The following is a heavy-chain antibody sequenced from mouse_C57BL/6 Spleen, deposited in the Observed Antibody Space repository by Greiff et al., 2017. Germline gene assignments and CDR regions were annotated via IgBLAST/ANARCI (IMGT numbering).Heavy chain of an antibody. CDR1: GYTFTDSE. CDR2: IDPETGGT. Sequence: VQLQQSGAELVRPGASVTLSCKASGYTFTDSEMHWVKQTPVHGLEWIGAIDPETGGTAYNQKFKGKAILTADKSSSTAYMELRSLTSEDSAVYYCTRTTVVSHYAMDYWGQGTSVTVSS. J-gene: IGHJ4*01. V-gene: IGHV1-15*01. CDR3: TRTTVVSHYAMDY. D-gene: IGHD1-1*01.